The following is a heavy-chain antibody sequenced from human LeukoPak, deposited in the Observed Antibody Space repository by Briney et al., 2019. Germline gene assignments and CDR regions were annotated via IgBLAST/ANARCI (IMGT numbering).Heavy chain of an antibody. CDR2: VHLSGRT. J-gene: IGHJ4*02. D-gene: IGHD3-16*01. CDR1: GGSISSTNW. Sequence: SETLSLTCGVSGGSISSTNWWTWVRQPPGEGLEGIGEVHLSGRTNYNPSLESRVTMSVDMSENHISLKLTSVTAADTAVYFCARLNGGNWGQGTLVTVSS. CDR3: ARLNGGN. V-gene: IGHV4-4*02.